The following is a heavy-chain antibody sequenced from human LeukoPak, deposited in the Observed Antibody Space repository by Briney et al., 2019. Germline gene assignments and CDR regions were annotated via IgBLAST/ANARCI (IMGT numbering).Heavy chain of an antibody. CDR2: ISGSGVST. Sequence: PGGSLRLSCAASGFTFSSYAMSWVRQAPGKGLEWVSFISGSGVSTDYADSVKGRFTISRDNSKNMLYLQMNSLRVEDTAVYFCAIGVNFYGTTDYYPWWGQGTLVTVSS. CDR3: AIGVNFYGTTDYYPW. J-gene: IGHJ4*02. CDR1: GFTFSSYA. V-gene: IGHV3-23*01. D-gene: IGHD3-22*01.